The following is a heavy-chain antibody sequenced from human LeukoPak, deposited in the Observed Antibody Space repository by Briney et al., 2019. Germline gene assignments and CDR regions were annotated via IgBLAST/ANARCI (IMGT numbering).Heavy chain of an antibody. J-gene: IGHJ4*02. CDR3: ARGSYGDYVAIDY. D-gene: IGHD4-17*01. Sequence: PGGSLRLSCAASGFTFSSYDMNWIRQAPGKGLEWVSSISSSSNYIYYADSVKGRFTISRDNSKNTLYLQMNSLRAEDTAVYYCARGSYGDYVAIDYWGQGTLVTVSS. CDR1: GFTFSSYD. CDR2: ISSSSNYI. V-gene: IGHV3-21*01.